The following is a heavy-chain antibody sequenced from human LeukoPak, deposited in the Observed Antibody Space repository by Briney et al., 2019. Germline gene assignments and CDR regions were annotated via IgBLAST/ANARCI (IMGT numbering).Heavy chain of an antibody. CDR3: AREGGSYYVFDY. CDR2: ISSSSSTI. J-gene: IGHJ4*02. CDR1: GFAFSTYS. Sequence: PGGSLRLSCAASGFAFSTYSMNWVRQAPGKGLEWVSYISSSSSTIHYADSVKGRFTISRDNAKNSLYLQVNSLRAEDTAVYYCAREGGSYYVFDYWGQGTLVTVSS. D-gene: IGHD3-22*01. V-gene: IGHV3-48*01.